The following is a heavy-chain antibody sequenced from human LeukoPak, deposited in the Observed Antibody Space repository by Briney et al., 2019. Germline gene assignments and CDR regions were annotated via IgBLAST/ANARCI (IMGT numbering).Heavy chain of an antibody. CDR1: GYTFTSYG. J-gene: IGHJ6*02. CDR2: ISAYNGNT. Sequence: GASVKVSCKASGYTFTSYGISWVRQAPGQGLEWMGWISAYNGNTNYAQKFQGRVTMTEDTSTDTAYMELSSLRSEDTAVYYCATDTYQLLWAGRAGNYYYYGMDVWGQGTTVTVSS. CDR3: ATDTYQLLWAGRAGNYYYYGMDV. V-gene: IGHV1-18*01. D-gene: IGHD2-2*01.